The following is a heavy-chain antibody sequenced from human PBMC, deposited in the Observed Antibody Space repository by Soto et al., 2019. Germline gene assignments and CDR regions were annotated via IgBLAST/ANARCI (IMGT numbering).Heavy chain of an antibody. CDR1: GYTFTSYG. J-gene: IGHJ6*02. V-gene: IGHV1-18*01. CDR2: ISAYNGNT. Sequence: GASVKVSCKASGYTFTSYGISWVRQAPGQGLEWMGWISAYNGNTNYAQKLQGRVTMTTDTSTSTAYMELRSLRSDDTAVYYCARILRYFDWTYYYGMDVWGQGTTVTVSS. D-gene: IGHD3-9*01. CDR3: ARILRYFDWTYYYGMDV.